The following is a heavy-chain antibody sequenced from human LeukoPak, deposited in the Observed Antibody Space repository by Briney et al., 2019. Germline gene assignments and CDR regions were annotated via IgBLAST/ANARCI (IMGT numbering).Heavy chain of an antibody. CDR1: GFTFGDYP. V-gene: IGHV3-9*01. Sequence: PGGSLRLSCAASGFTFGDYPIHWVRQAPGKGLEWVSGITWNSAFIGYADSVKGRFTISRDNAKNSLYLQMNSLRAEDTAVYYCARVCVGPLSGDSSWYDYYGMDVWGQGTTVTVSS. CDR3: ARVCVGPLSGDSSWYDYYGMDV. D-gene: IGHD6-13*01. J-gene: IGHJ6*02. CDR2: ITWNSAFI.